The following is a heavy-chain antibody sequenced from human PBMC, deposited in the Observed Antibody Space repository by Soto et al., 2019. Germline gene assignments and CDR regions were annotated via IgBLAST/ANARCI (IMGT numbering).Heavy chain of an antibody. CDR2: ISCDSSNK. Sequence: GGSLRLSCRTSGFTFSNYAMHWVRQAPGKGLEWVSGISCDSSNKYYADSVKGRFTISRDNTKNSLSLQMNSLRPEDTAVYYCAGTRDGGVFDIWGQGTVVTVSS. CDR3: AGTRDGGVFDI. CDR1: GFTFSNYA. D-gene: IGHD2-8*02. J-gene: IGHJ3*02. V-gene: IGHV3-30-3*01.